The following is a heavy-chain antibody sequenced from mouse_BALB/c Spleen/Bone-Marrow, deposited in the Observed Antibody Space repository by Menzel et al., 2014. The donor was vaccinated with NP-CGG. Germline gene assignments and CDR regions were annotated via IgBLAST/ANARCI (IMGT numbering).Heavy chain of an antibody. J-gene: IGHJ4*01. D-gene: IGHD1-1*01. CDR2: IDPANGNT. Sequence: VQLQQSGAELVKPGASVKLSCTASGFNIKDTYMHWVKQRPEQGLEWIGRIDPANGNTKYDPKFQGKATITADPSSNTAYLQLSSLTSEDTAVYYCARSRGYGSSYYAMDYWGQGTSVTVSS. V-gene: IGHV14-3*02. CDR1: GFNIKDTY. CDR3: ARSRGYGSSYYAMDY.